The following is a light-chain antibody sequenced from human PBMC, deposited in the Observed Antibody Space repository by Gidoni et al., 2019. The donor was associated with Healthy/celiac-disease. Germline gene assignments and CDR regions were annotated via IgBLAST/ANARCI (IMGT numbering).Light chain of an antibody. CDR2: DTS. CDR1: QDISNY. V-gene: IGKV1-33*01. CDR3: QQYDNS. Sequence: DIQMTQSPSSLSASVGDRVTVTCQAKQDISNYLNWYQQKPGTAPKLLIYDTSNLETGVPSRFSGSGSETDFTFTISSLQPEDIATYYCQQYDNSFGQGTKVEIK. J-gene: IGKJ1*01.